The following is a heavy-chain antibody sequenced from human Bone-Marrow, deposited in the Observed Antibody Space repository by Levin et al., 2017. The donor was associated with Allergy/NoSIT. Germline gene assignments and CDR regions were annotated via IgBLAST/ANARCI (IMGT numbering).Heavy chain of an antibody. CDR3: ARGGGVVVPAAMGTHHYYYYGMDV. CDR2: IIPIFGTA. CDR1: GGTFSSYA. V-gene: IGHV1-69*06. Sequence: SVKVSCKASGGTFSSYAISWVRQAPGQGLEWMGGIIPIFGTANYAQKFQGRVTITADKSTSTAYMELSSLRSEDTAVYYCARGGGVVVPAAMGTHHYYYYGMDVWGQGTTVTVSS. D-gene: IGHD2-2*01. J-gene: IGHJ6*02.